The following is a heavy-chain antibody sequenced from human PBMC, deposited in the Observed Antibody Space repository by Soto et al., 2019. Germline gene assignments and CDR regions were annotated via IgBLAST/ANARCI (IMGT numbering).Heavy chain of an antibody. CDR3: ARDPSCSSTSCPDAFDI. J-gene: IGHJ3*02. CDR2: IYYSGST. D-gene: IGHD2-2*01. CDR1: GGSISSGGYY. Sequence: QVQLQESGPGLVKPSQTLSLTCTVSGGSISSGGYYWSWIRQHPGKGLEWIGYIYYSGSTYYNPSLKSRVTIAVDTSKNQFSLKLSSVTAADTAVYYCARDPSCSSTSCPDAFDIWGQGTMVTVSS. V-gene: IGHV4-31*03.